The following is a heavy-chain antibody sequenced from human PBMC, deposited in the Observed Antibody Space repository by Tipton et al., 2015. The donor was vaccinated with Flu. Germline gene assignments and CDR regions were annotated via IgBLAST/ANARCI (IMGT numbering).Heavy chain of an antibody. CDR1: GGSISSYY. CDR3: ARDRPNYYYYGMDV. J-gene: IGHJ6*02. V-gene: IGHV4-59*01. Sequence: TLSLTCTVSGGSISSYYWSWIQQPPGKGLEWIGYIYYSGSTNYNPPLKSRVTISVDTSKNQFSLKLSSVTAADTAVYYCARDRPNYYYYGMDVWGQGTTVTVSS. CDR2: IYYSGST.